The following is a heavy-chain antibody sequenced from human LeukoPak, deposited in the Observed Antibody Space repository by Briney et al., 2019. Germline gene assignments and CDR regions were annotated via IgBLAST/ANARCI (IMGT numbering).Heavy chain of an antibody. D-gene: IGHD2-15*01. CDR3: AKAGAPDIVVVVAATYYYYYMDV. Sequence: PGGSLSLSCAASGFPFRGYEINWVRQAPGKGLEWVSAISGSGGSTYYADSVKGRFTISRDNSKNTLYLQMNSLRAEDTAVYYCAKAGAPDIVVVVAATYYYYYMDVWGKGTTVTISS. CDR1: GFPFRGYE. J-gene: IGHJ6*03. V-gene: IGHV3-23*01. CDR2: ISGSGGST.